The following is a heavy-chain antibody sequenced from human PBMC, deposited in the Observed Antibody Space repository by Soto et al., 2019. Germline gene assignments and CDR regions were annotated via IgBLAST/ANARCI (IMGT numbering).Heavy chain of an antibody. J-gene: IGHJ3*02. D-gene: IGHD1-26*01. Sequence: GGSLRLSCVVSVFPFGANAMTWVRQAPGKGLEWVAGLSNTGRRTSYADSVKGRFNISRDNSENTVYLQMNSLRVEDTAVYYCSTEMGPPQGAFDIWGQGTLVTVSS. V-gene: IGHV3-23*01. CDR2: LSNTGRRT. CDR3: STEMGPPQGAFDI. CDR1: VFPFGANA.